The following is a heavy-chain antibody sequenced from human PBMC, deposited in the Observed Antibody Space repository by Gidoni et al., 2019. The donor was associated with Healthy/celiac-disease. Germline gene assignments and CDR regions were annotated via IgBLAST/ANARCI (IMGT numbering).Heavy chain of an antibody. V-gene: IGHV4-39*01. D-gene: IGHD6-6*01. J-gene: IGHJ5*02. CDR2: IYYSGST. Sequence: WNRQPPWKGLGWIGSIYYSGSTYYNPSLKSRVTISVDTSKNQFSLKLSSVTAADTAVYYCARIVELAASRTVGYSNWFDPWGQGTLVTVSS. CDR3: ARIVELAASRTVGYSNWFDP.